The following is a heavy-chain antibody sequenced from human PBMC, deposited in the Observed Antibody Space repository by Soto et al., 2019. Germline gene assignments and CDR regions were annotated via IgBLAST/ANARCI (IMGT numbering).Heavy chain of an antibody. V-gene: IGHV4-31*03. Sequence: PSETLSLTCTVSGGSISSGGYYWSWIRQHPGKGLEWIGYIYYSGSTYYNPSLKSRVTISVDTSKNQFSLKLSSVTAADTAVYYCARQPGYYDILTGYSTYYFDYWGQGTLVTVSS. CDR1: GGSISSGGYY. CDR3: ARQPGYYDILTGYSTYYFDY. CDR2: IYYSGST. J-gene: IGHJ4*02. D-gene: IGHD3-9*01.